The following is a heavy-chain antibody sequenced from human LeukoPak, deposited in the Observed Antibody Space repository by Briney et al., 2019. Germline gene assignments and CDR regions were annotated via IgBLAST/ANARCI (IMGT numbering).Heavy chain of an antibody. Sequence: GESLKISCKSSGFTSYWIGWVRQMPGKGLEWMGIIYPEDSDTTYSPSFQGQVTFSADKSISTAYPQWSSLKASDTAMYYCARRTYDSSGPDYWGQGTLVTVSS. V-gene: IGHV5-51*01. J-gene: IGHJ4*02. CDR3: ARRTYDSSGPDY. CDR2: IYPEDSDT. CDR1: GFTSYW. D-gene: IGHD3-22*01.